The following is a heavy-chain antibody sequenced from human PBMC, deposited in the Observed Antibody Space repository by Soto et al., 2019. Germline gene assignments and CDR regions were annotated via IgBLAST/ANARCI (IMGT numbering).Heavy chain of an antibody. CDR3: ARYSYGSDYYFDY. J-gene: IGHJ4*02. Sequence: SETLSLTCTVSGGSIKSYYWSWIRQPPGKGLEWIGSIYYSGSSNSGPSLKSRVTMSVDTSKDQFSLKLSAVIAADTAMYYCARYSYGSDYYFDYWGQGTLVTVSS. V-gene: IGHV4-59*01. CDR2: IYYSGSS. CDR1: GGSIKSYY. D-gene: IGHD3-10*01.